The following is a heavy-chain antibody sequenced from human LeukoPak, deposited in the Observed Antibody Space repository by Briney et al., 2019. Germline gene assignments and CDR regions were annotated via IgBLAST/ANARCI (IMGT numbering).Heavy chain of an antibody. CDR2: ISGSGDNT. CDR3: AKAGTTVTQYAFDI. J-gene: IGHJ3*02. Sequence: GGTLRLSCAVSGFTFSSYGMSWVRQAPGKGLEWVSGISGSGDNTYHADSVKGRFTISRDNSKNTLYLQMNSLRAEDTAVYYCAKAGTTVTQYAFDIWGQGTMVTVSS. D-gene: IGHD4-17*01. V-gene: IGHV3-23*01. CDR1: GFTFSSYG.